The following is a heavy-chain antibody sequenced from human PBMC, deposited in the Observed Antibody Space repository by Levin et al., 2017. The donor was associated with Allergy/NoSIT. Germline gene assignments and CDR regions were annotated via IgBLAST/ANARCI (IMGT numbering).Heavy chain of an antibody. D-gene: IGHD3-22*01. J-gene: IGHJ6*02. CDR3: ASAGIDSSGYYYYYGMDV. CDR1: GDSVSSNSAA. V-gene: IGHV6-1*01. CDR2: TYYRSKWYN. Sequence: SQTLSLTCAISGDSVSSNSAAWNWIRQSPSRGLEWLGRTYYRSKWYNDYAVSVKSRITINPDTSKNQFSLQLNSVTPEDTAVYYCASAGIDSSGYYYYYGMDVWGQGTTVTVSS.